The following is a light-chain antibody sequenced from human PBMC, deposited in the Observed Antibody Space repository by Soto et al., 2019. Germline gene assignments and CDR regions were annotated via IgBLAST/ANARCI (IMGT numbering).Light chain of an antibody. CDR2: EVN. V-gene: IGLV2-8*01. Sequence: QPVLTQPPSASGSPGQSVTISCTGTNNDVGGYAYVSWYQQHPGKAPKVMIYEVNKRPSGVPDRFSGSRSGNTAYLTVSGLQAEDEADYYCSSYTIKNTWVFGGGTKVTVL. CDR3: SSYTIKNTWV. CDR1: NNDVGGYAY. J-gene: IGLJ3*02.